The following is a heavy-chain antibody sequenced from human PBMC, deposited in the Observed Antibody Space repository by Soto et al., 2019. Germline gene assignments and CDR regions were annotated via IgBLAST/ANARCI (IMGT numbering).Heavy chain of an antibody. D-gene: IGHD6-19*01. CDR1: GYIFTDYG. CDR2: ISAYSGDM. J-gene: IGHJ4*02. V-gene: IGHV1-18*01. Sequence: QVQLVQSGAEVKKPGASVKVSCKASGYIFTDYGISWVRQAPGQGLEWVGWISAYSGDMRYADNHQDRVNLTTDTSTSTAYMELRSLRSDDTALYYCARGTAGYSRGWYYFFDSWGQGALVTVSS. CDR3: ARGTAGYSRGWYYFFDS.